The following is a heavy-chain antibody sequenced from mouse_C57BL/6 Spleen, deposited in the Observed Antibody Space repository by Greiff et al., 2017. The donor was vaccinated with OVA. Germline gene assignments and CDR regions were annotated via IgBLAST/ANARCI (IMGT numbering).Heavy chain of an antibody. J-gene: IGHJ2*01. CDR3: ARGTGLDY. CDR2: ISSGSSTI. Sequence: EVKLMESGGGLVKPGGSLKLSCAASGFTFSDYGMHWVRQAPEKGLEWVAYISSGSSTIYYADTVKGRFTISRDNDKNTLFLQMTSLRSEDTAMYYCARGTGLDYWGQGTTLTVSS. D-gene: IGHD4-1*01. CDR1: GFTFSDYG. V-gene: IGHV5-17*01.